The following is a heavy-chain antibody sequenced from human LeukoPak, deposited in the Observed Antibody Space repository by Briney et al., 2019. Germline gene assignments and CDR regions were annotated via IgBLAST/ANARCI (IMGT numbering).Heavy chain of an antibody. J-gene: IGHJ5*02. V-gene: IGHV1-18*01. D-gene: IGHD3-9*01. CDR1: GYTFSSYG. Sequence: GASVKVSCKASGYTFSSYGISWLRQAPGQGLEWMGWISAYNGNTNYAQKFQGRVTMTTDTSTSTLYMEVRSLRSDDTAVYYCARDSISYYDILTGYYSSNWFDPWGQGTLVTVSS. CDR2: ISAYNGNT. CDR3: ARDSISYYDILTGYYSSNWFDP.